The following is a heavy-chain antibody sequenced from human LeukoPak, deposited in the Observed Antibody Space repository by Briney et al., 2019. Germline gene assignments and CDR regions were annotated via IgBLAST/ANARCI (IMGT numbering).Heavy chain of an antibody. CDR3: ARDIPGGASFLDQ. D-gene: IGHD5-18*01. J-gene: IGHJ5*02. CDR2: IHESGSYQ. CDR1: GFTFNNYW. Sequence: GGSLRLSCAASGFTFNNYWMTWVSQAPGKGLEWVAHIHESGSYQNYVDSVRGRFTVSRDNTKRVLYLQMDSLRAEDTAVYYCARDIPGGASFLDQWGQGTLVTVSS. V-gene: IGHV3-7*01.